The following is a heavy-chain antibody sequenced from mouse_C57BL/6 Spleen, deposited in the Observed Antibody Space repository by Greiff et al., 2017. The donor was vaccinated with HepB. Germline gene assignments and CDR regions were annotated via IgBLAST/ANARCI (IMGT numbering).Heavy chain of an antibody. J-gene: IGHJ2*01. D-gene: IGHD1-1*02. V-gene: IGHV14-4*01. CDR2: IDPENGDT. CDR3: TTSDGGDY. CDR1: GFNIKDDY. Sequence: VQLQQSGAELVRPGASVKLSCTASGFNIKDDYMHWVKQRPEQGLEWIGWIDPENGDTEYASKFQGKATITADTSSNTAYMQLSSLTSEDAAVYYSTTSDGGDYWGQGTTLTVSS.